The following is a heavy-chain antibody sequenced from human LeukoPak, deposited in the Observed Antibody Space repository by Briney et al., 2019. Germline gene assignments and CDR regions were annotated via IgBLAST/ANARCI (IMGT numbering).Heavy chain of an antibody. CDR2: MNPNSGNT. Sequence: ASVKVSCKASGYTFTSYDINWVRQATGQGLEWMGWMNPNSGNTGYAQKFQGRVTITRNTSISTAYMELSSLRSEDTAVYYCARARVRGVIFNYYYMDVWGKGTTVTVSS. D-gene: IGHD3-10*01. CDR3: ARARVRGVIFNYYYMDV. J-gene: IGHJ6*03. CDR1: GYTFTSYD. V-gene: IGHV1-8*03.